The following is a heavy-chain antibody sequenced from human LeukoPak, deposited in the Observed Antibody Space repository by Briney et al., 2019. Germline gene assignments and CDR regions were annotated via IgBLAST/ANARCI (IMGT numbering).Heavy chain of an antibody. CDR2: INTHSGGT. D-gene: IGHD6-6*01. Sequence: ASVKVSCKASGYTFTGYYMHWVRQAPGQGLEWMGWINTHSGGTSYAQKFQGRVTMTRDTSISTGFMGLKSLGSDDTAVYYCARSRISAPVDYWGQGTLVTVSS. V-gene: IGHV1-2*02. J-gene: IGHJ4*02. CDR1: GYTFTGYY. CDR3: ARSRISAPVDY.